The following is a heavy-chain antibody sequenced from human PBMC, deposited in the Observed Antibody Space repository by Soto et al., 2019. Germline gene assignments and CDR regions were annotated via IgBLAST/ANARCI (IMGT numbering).Heavy chain of an antibody. CDR3: ASAREAAGPADY. Sequence: SETLSLTCAVSGFSISRGYYWGWIRQPSGKGLEWIGSIYHSGSTYYNPSLKSRITISVDTSKNYFYLKLSSMTAADTAVYYCASAREAAGPADYWGQGTRVTVS. J-gene: IGHJ4*02. CDR2: IYHSGST. V-gene: IGHV4-38-2*01. CDR1: GFSISRGYY. D-gene: IGHD6-13*01.